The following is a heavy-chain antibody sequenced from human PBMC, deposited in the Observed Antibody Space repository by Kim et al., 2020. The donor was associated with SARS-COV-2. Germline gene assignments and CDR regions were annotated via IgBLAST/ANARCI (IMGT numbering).Heavy chain of an antibody. CDR3: AKLRATSHGSRDYYGSGSYYPPYNWFDP. D-gene: IGHD3-10*01. CDR1: GFTFSSYA. V-gene: IGHV3-23*01. CDR2: ISGSGGST. Sequence: GGSLRLSCAASGFTFSSYAMSWVRQAPGKGLEWVSAISGSGGSTYYADSVKGRFTISRDNSKNTLYLQMNSLRAEDTAVYYCAKLRATSHGSRDYYGSGSYYPPYNWFDPWGQGTLVTVSS. J-gene: IGHJ5*02.